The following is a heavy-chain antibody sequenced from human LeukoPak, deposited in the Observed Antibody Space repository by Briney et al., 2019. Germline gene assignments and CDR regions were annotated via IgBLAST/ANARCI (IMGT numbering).Heavy chain of an antibody. V-gene: IGHV4-39*01. CDR1: GGSISSSSYY. Sequence: PSETLSLTCTVSGGSISSSSYYWGWIRRPPGKELEWIGSIYYSGSTSYNPSLKSRVTISVDTSKNQFFLKLGSVTAADTAVYYCARNASDSGTSYFDYWGQGTLVTVSS. CDR2: IYYSGST. D-gene: IGHD1-26*01. J-gene: IGHJ4*02. CDR3: ARNASDSGTSYFDY.